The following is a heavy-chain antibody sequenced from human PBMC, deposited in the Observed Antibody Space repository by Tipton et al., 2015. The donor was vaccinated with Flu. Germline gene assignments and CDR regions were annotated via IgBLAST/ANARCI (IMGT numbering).Heavy chain of an antibody. CDR1: GFTFTTYA. CDR2: ISGSGSST. J-gene: IGHJ4*02. V-gene: IGHV3-23*01. CDR3: AKDYFPSGKRDY. Sequence: GSLRLSCAASGFTFTTYAMSWVRQAPGKGLEWVSDISGSGSSTHYRDSVKGRFIISRDNSESTLYLQMNILRAEDTAVYYCAKDYFPSGKRDYWGQGTLVTIYS. D-gene: IGHD3-10*01.